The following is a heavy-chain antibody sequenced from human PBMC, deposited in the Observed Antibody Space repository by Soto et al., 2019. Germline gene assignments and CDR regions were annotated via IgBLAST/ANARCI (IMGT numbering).Heavy chain of an antibody. J-gene: IGHJ4*02. Sequence: QVQLVESGGGVVQPGRSLRLSCAASEFTFSSYGMHWVRQAPGKGLEWVAIISYDGTDESYADSVKGRFTISRDNSQNPLYLQMNSLRAEDTAVYFCAKDPSPGVVGSSMDYWGQGTRVTVSS. CDR1: EFTFSSYG. CDR2: ISYDGTDE. CDR3: AKDPSPGVVGSSMDY. V-gene: IGHV3-30*18. D-gene: IGHD1-26*01.